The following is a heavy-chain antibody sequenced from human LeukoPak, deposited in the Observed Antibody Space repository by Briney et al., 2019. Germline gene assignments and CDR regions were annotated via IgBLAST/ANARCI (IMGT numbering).Heavy chain of an antibody. Sequence: SGTLTLTCTVSGGPIRGYYWSWIRQPPGKGLEWIGYIYYSGSTNYNPSLQSRVTISVDTSKNQFSLNLTSVTAADTAVYYCARYGSGTYPRFDYWGQGILVTVSS. CDR1: GGPIRGYY. CDR3: ARYGSGTYPRFDY. J-gene: IGHJ4*02. V-gene: IGHV4-59*08. D-gene: IGHD3-10*01. CDR2: IYYSGST.